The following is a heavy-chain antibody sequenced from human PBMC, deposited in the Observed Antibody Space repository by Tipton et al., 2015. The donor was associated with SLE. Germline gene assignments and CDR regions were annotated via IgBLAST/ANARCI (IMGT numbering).Heavy chain of an antibody. V-gene: IGHV3-23*01. CDR1: GFSFSSYY. Sequence: SLRLSCAASGFSFSSYYMTWVRQAPGKGLEWVSGISGSGDMTYYADSVKGRFIISRDNSKNTVYLEMNSLSAEDTAVYHCAKGYSNFVWYSDLWGRGTLVTVSS. CDR3: AKGYSNFVWYSDL. D-gene: IGHD4-11*01. J-gene: IGHJ2*01. CDR2: ISGSGDMT.